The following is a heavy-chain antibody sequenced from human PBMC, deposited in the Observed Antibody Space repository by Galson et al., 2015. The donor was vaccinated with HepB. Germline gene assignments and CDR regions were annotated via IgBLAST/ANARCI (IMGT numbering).Heavy chain of an antibody. V-gene: IGHV1-8*01. Sequence: SVKFSCKASGYTFTYNDINWVRQATGQRLEWMGLMNPRSGHTEYAQKFQGRVTMTSNTAISTAYMALTSLGSEDTAVYYCARGHYGAWGQGTLVIVSS. D-gene: IGHD3-10*01. CDR1: GYTFTYND. J-gene: IGHJ5*02. CDR3: ARGHYGA. CDR2: MNPRSGHT.